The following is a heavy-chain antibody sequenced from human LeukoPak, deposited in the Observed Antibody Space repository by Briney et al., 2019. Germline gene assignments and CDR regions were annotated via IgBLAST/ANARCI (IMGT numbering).Heavy chain of an antibody. CDR3: ARARLPTGGMDV. CDR1: GGSISSGGYY. Sequence: SETLSLTCTVSGGSISSGGYYWTWIRQYSGKGLEWIGYIYYSGSTHYNPSLKSRVTISVDKAKNQFSLKMRSVTAAATAVYYCARARLPTGGMDVWAKGPRSPSP. D-gene: IGHD6-25*01. V-gene: IGHV4-31*03. J-gene: IGHJ6*02. CDR2: IYYSGST.